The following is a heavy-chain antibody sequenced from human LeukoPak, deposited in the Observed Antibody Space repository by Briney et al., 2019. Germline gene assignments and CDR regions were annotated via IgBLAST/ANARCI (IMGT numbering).Heavy chain of an antibody. CDR2: IFGTS. V-gene: IGHV1-69*05. J-gene: IGHJ4*02. CDR3: ARGGGAYDSSGYALDY. D-gene: IGHD3-22*01. Sequence: IFGTSNYSPKFQARVTITTDEATRTDYMEMSRVRSEDTAVYYCARGGGAYDSSGYALDYWGQGTLVTVSS.